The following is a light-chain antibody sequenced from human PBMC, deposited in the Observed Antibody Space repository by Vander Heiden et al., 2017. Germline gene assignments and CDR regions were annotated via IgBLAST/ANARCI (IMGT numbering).Light chain of an antibody. CDR1: SSDVGSYDL. CDR2: EVT. CDR3: CSYAGSNTVI. V-gene: IGLV2-23*02. J-gene: IGLJ2*01. Sequence: QSPLTQPAAASGPPGQPITISCTGTSSDVGSYDLVSGYQQNPGKAPKVMIYEVTKRASGVSNRFSGSKSGNTASLTISGLQAEDEADYYCCSYAGSNTVIFGGGTKLTVL.